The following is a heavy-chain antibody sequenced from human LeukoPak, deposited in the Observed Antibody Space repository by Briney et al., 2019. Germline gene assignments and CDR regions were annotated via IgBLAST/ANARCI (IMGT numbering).Heavy chain of an antibody. CDR3: ARGFYDSSGYSEPFDY. Sequence: PSETLSLTCTVSGGSISSYYWSWIRQPPGKGLEWIGYIFYSGSTNYNPSLKSRVTISVDTSKNQFSLKLSSVTAEDTAVYYCARGFYDSSGYSEPFDYWGRGTPVTVSS. CDR2: IFYSGST. V-gene: IGHV4-59*08. J-gene: IGHJ4*02. D-gene: IGHD3-22*01. CDR1: GGSISSYY.